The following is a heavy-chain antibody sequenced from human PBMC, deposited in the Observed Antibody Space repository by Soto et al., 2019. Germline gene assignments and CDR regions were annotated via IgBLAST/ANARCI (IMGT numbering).Heavy chain of an antibody. CDR1: GYTFTGYY. CDR3: ARDPSSWYPTHFDY. Sequence: GASVKVSCKASGYTFTGYYMHWVRQAPGQGLEWMGWINPNSGGTNYAQKFQGRVTMTRDTSISTAYMELSRLRSDDTAVYYCARDPSSWYPTHFDYWGQGTLVTVSS. J-gene: IGHJ4*02. CDR2: INPNSGGT. V-gene: IGHV1-2*02. D-gene: IGHD6-13*01.